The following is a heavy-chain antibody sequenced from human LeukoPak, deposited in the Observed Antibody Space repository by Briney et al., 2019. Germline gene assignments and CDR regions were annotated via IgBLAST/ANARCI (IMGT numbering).Heavy chain of an antibody. CDR1: GYSFTSYG. CDR3: ARDPLRYFDWLPRFDY. CDR2: ISAYNVNT. D-gene: IGHD3-9*01. Sequence: ASVKVSCKASGYSFTSYGITWVRQAPGQGLEWMGWISAYNVNTDYAQKVQDRVTMTTDTSTSTAYMELRSLASDDTAVYYCARDPLRYFDWLPRFDYWGQGTLVTVSS. V-gene: IGHV1-18*01. J-gene: IGHJ4*02.